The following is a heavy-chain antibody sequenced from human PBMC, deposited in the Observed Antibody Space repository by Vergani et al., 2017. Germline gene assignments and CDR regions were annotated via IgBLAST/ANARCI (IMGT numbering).Heavy chain of an antibody. CDR2: ISSSSSYI. CDR3: AVDPYYLGSGSYPSFYYYGYDV. J-gene: IGHJ6*02. CDR1: GFTFSSYS. V-gene: IGHV3-21*01. Sequence: EVQLVESGGGLVKRGGSLRLSCAASGFTFSSYSMNWVRQAPGKGLEWVSSISSSSSYIHYSDSLKGRFTISRDNAKSSLYLQMNSLRVEDQGVYYCAVDPYYLGSGSYPSFYYYGYDVWGQGTAVTVSS. D-gene: IGHD3-10*01.